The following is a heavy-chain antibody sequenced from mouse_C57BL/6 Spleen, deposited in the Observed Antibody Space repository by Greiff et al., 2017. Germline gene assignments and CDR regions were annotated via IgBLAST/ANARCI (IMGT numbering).Heavy chain of an antibody. CDR3: ARGGYGSSLAY. Sequence: QVQLKQSGPELVKPGASVKISCKASGYTFTDYYINWVKQRPGQGLEWIGWIFPGSGSTYYNEKFKGKATLTVDKSSSTAYMLLRSLTSEDSAVYYCARGGYGSSLAYWGQGTLVTVSA. J-gene: IGHJ3*01. CDR1: GYTFTDYY. CDR2: IFPGSGST. V-gene: IGHV1-75*01. D-gene: IGHD1-1*01.